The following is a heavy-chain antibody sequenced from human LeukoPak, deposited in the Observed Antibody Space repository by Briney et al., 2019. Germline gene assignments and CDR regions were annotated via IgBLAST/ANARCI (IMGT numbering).Heavy chain of an antibody. CDR3: ARDGVVVAAYYYYYYMDV. CDR2: INPDGSEK. J-gene: IGHJ6*03. Sequence: GGSLRLSCAVSGFTFSSDWMIWVRQAPGKGLEWVANINPDGSEKNYVDSVKGRFTISRDNAKNSLYLQMNSLRAEDTAVYYCARDGVVVAAYYYYYYMDVWGKGTTVTVSS. CDR1: GFTFSSDW. V-gene: IGHV3-7*01. D-gene: IGHD2-15*01.